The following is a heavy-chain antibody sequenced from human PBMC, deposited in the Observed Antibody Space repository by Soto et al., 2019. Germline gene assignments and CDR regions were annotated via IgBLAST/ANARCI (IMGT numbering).Heavy chain of an antibody. CDR2: IWYDGSIK. D-gene: IGHD3-10*01. V-gene: IGHV3-33*01. J-gene: IGHJ4*02. CDR1: GFTFSSYG. Sequence: QVQLVESGGGVVQPGRSLRLSCAASGFTFSSYGMHWGRQAPGKGLEWWAVIWYDGSIKYYADSVKGRFTISRDNSKDTLYLQMNRLRAEDTAVYYCARGRYYGSGSYYPYYFDYWGQGTLVTVSS. CDR3: ARGRYYGSGSYYPYYFDY.